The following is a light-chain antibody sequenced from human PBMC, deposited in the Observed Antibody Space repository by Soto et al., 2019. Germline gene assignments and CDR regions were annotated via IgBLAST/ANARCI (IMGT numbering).Light chain of an antibody. CDR2: AAS. Sequence: IQLTQSPSSLSASVGDRVTITCRASPAISFYVAWYQQRPGSAPQLLIYAASALQTGVPSRFSGSGSGTDFTLTITNLQPEDSGTYYCQHPKWAFGQGTTVEI. V-gene: IGKV1-9*01. CDR3: QHPKWA. J-gene: IGKJ1*01. CDR1: PAISFY.